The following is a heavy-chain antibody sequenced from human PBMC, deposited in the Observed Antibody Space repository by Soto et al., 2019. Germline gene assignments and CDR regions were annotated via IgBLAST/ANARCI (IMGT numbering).Heavy chain of an antibody. D-gene: IGHD6-19*01. CDR3: AVWDTLAVASYYYGMDV. CDR1: GYTFTSYD. CDR2: MNPNSGNT. Sequence: QVQLVQSGAEVKKPGASVKVSCKASGYTFTSYDINWVRQATGQGLEWMGWMNPNSGNTGYAQKFQGRVTMTRNTSISTAYMELSSLRSEDMAVYYCAVWDTLAVASYYYGMDVWGQGTTVTVSS. J-gene: IGHJ6*02. V-gene: IGHV1-8*01.